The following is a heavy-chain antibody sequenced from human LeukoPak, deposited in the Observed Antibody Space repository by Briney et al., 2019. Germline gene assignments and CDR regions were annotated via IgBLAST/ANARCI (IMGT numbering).Heavy chain of an antibody. CDR1: GFTFSSYS. D-gene: IGHD5-24*01. CDR2: ISSSSIYI. V-gene: IGHV3-21*01. J-gene: IGHJ4*02. CDR3: ARPRGNVEMATIPFDY. Sequence: GRSLRLSCAASGFTFSSYSMNWVRQAPGKGLEWVSSISSSSIYIYYGDSVKGRFTISRDNAKNSLFLQMNSLRAEDTAVYYCARPRGNVEMATIPFDYWGQGTLVTVSS.